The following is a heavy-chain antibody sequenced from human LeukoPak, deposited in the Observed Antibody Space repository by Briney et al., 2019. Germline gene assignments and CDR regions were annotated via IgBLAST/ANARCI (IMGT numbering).Heavy chain of an antibody. D-gene: IGHD2-2*01. CDR2: ISGSGGST. J-gene: IGHJ4*02. CDR1: GFTFSRYA. Sequence: PGWSLRLSCAASGFTFSRYAMSWVRQAPGKGLEWVSAISGSGGSTYYADSVKGRFTISRDNSKNTLYLQMNSLRAEDTAVYYCAKEGTRIVVVPAAIGYWGQGTLVPVSS. CDR3: AKEGTRIVVVPAAIGY. V-gene: IGHV3-23*01.